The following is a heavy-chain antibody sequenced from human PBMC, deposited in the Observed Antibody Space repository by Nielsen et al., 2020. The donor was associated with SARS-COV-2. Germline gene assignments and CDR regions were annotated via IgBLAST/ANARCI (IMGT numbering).Heavy chain of an antibody. D-gene: IGHD3-22*01. V-gene: IGHV4-30-4*01. CDR3: VRGNYERRDNHYGGGGYYFDS. CDR2: ILHSGNT. Sequence: WIRQPPGKGLEWIGYILHSGNTYSTSSLKSRLDMSVDIFKNHFSLELTSLTAADTAIYYCVRGNYERRDNHYGGGGYYFDSWGQGTLVTVSS. J-gene: IGHJ4*02.